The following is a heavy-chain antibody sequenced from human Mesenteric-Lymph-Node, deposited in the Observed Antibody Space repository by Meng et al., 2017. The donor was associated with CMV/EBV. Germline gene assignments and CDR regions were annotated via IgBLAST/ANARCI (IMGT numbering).Heavy chain of an antibody. Sequence: GFTFTDYYLTWIRQAPVKGLEWVSYISPSSSDTPYADSVKGRFTISRDNAKSSLFLQMNSLRAEDTAVYYCARSSRILTGYSPFDYWGQGTLVTVSS. D-gene: IGHD3-9*01. CDR3: ARSSRILTGYSPFDY. V-gene: IGHV3-11*03. CDR2: ISPSSSDT. CDR1: GFTFTDYY. J-gene: IGHJ4*02.